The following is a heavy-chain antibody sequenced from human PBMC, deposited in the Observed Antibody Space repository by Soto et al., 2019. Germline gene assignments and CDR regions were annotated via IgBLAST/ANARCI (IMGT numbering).Heavy chain of an antibody. D-gene: IGHD3-22*01. V-gene: IGHV3-9*01. Sequence: EVQLVESGGGLVQPGRSLRLSCAASGFTFDDYAMHWVRQAPGKSLEWVSGISWNSGSIGYADSVKGRFTISRDNAKNSLYLQMNSLRAEDTALYYCAKDISYDSSGYYYHYFDYWGQGTLVTVSS. CDR2: ISWNSGSI. J-gene: IGHJ4*02. CDR1: GFTFDDYA. CDR3: AKDISYDSSGYYYHYFDY.